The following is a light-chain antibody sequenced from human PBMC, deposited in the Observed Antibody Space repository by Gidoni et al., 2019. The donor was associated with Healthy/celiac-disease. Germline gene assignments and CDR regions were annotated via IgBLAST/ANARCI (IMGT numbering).Light chain of an antibody. CDR2: GAS. J-gene: IGKJ2*01. V-gene: IGKV3-20*01. CDR1: QSVSSSY. CDR3: QQYGSAPRYT. Sequence: EIVLTQSPCTLSLSPRDRATLSCRDSQSVSSSYLAWYQQKPGQAPRPLIYGASSRATGIPDRFSGSGSGTDFTLTISRLEPEDFAVYYCQQYGSAPRYTFGQGTKLEIK.